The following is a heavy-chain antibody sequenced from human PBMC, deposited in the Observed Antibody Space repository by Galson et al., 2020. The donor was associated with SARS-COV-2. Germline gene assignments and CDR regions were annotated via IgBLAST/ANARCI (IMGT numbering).Heavy chain of an antibody. J-gene: IGHJ5*02. V-gene: IGHV4-39*01. CDR2: IYYSGNT. D-gene: IGHD2-2*02. Sequence: SETLSLSCTVSGGSISNRNYYWGWIRQPPGKGLEWIGNIYYSGNTYYNPSLKSRVSISVDTPKNQFSLKLSSVTAADTAVYYCARRGGWYCGDTTCYNDRHWFNPWGQGTLVTVSS. CDR3: ARRGGWYCGDTTCYNDRHWFNP. CDR1: GGSISNRNYY.